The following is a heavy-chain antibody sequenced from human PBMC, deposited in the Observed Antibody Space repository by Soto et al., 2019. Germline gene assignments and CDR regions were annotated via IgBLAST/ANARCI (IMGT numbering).Heavy chain of an antibody. CDR3: AKDRYLDHDSRGYLFDN. Sequence: GGSLRLSCAASGFTFSSYDMHWVRQATGKGVEWVSAIRTGDDTYYADSVEGRFTISRDNSKNTLYLQMNSLRAEDTAVYYCAKDRYLDHDSRGYLFDNWGQGTLVTVSS. V-gene: IGHV3-13*01. J-gene: IGHJ4*02. CDR2: IRTGDDT. CDR1: GFTFSSYD. D-gene: IGHD3-22*01.